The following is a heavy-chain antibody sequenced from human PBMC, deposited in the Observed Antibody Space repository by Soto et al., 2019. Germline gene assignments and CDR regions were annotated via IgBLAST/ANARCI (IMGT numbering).Heavy chain of an antibody. V-gene: IGHV4-30-4*01. CDR1: GGSISSGDYY. CDR3: ARGGNPSFLFDY. CDR2: IYYSGST. Sequence: KPSETLSLTCTVSGGSISSGDYYWSWIRQPPGKGLEWIGYIYYSGSTYYNPSLKSRVTISVDTSKNQFSLKLSSVTAEDTAVYYCARGGNPSFLFDYWGQGTLVTVSS. D-gene: IGHD3-10*01. J-gene: IGHJ4*02.